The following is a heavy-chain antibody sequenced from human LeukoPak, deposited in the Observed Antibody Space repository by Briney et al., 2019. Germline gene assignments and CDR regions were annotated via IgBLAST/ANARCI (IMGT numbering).Heavy chain of an antibody. J-gene: IGHJ4*02. Sequence: GGSLRLSCAASGFTFSSYSMNWVRQAPGKGLEWVSSISRSSNYKYYADSVKGRFTISRDNAKNSLYLQMNSLRAEDTAVYYCARDRKHYYDSSGLDYWGQGTLVTVSS. V-gene: IGHV3-21*01. CDR3: ARDRKHYYDSSGLDY. CDR1: GFTFSSYS. D-gene: IGHD3-22*01. CDR2: ISRSSNYK.